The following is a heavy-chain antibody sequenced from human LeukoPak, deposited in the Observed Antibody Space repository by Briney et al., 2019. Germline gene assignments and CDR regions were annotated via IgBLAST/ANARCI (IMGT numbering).Heavy chain of an antibody. CDR3: ARNRGGATGLGS. CDR1: GFTFSSYA. CDR2: ISYDGSNK. Sequence: GGSLRLSCAASGFTFSSYAMHWVRQAPGKGLEWVAVISYDGSNKYYADSVKGRFTISRDNSKNTLYLQMNSLRVEDTAVYYCARNRGGATGLGSWGQGTLVTVSS. D-gene: IGHD3-16*01. J-gene: IGHJ5*02. V-gene: IGHV3-30-3*01.